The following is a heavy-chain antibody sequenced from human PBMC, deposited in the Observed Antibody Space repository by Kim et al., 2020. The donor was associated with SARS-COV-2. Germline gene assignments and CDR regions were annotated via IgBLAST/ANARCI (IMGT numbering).Heavy chain of an antibody. CDR1: GGTFSSYA. D-gene: IGHD2-2*01. CDR3: ASRGCSSTSCYDPYEYYYYGMDG. Sequence: SVKVPCKASGGTFSSYAISWVRQAPGQGLEWMGGIIPIFGTANYAQKFQGRVTITADESTSTAYMELSSLRSEDTAVYYCASRGCSSTSCYDPYEYYYYGMDGWGEGTTVNVSS. CDR2: IIPIFGTA. V-gene: IGHV1-69*13. J-gene: IGHJ6*04.